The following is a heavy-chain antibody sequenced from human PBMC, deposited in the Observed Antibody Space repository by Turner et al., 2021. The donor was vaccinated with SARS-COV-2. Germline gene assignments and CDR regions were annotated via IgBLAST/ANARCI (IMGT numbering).Heavy chain of an antibody. CDR3: AIAPIYYYGMDV. J-gene: IGHJ6*02. CDR2: IFYSGST. CDR1: GGSISISSYY. V-gene: IGHV4-39*01. Sequence: QRQLQDSVPGLAKPSETLSLTCTVSGGSISISSYYWGWILQPPGKGREWIGSIFYSGSTYYNPSFKSRVTTSVDTSKNQFSLKLSSVIAADTAVYYCAIAPIYYYGMDVWGQGTTVTVSS.